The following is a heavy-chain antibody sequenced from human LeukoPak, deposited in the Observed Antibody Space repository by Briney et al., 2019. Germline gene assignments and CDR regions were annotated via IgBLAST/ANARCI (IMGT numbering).Heavy chain of an antibody. CDR2: IRYDGSNK. V-gene: IGHV3-30*02. CDR3: ARSHYYDSSGYYYYYYGMDV. CDR1: GFTFSSYG. Sequence: GGSLRLSCAASGFTFSSYGMHWVRQAPGKGLEWVAFIRYDGSNKYYADSVEGRFTISRDNAKNTLYPQMNSLRAEDTAVYYCARSHYYDSSGYYYYYYGMDVWGQGTTVTVSS. D-gene: IGHD3-22*01. J-gene: IGHJ6*02.